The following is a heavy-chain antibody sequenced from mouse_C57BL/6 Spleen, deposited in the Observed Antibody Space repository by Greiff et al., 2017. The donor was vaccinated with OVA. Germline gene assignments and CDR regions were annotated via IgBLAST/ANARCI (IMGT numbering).Heavy chain of an antibody. CDR3: ARHEAPIYYDYDGGGFDY. J-gene: IGHJ2*01. CDR1: GYTFTEYT. D-gene: IGHD2-4*01. Sequence: QVQLQQSGAELVKPGASVKLSCKASGYTFTEYTIHWVKQRSGQGLEWIGWFYPGSGSIKYNEKFKDKATLTADKSSSTVYMGLSRLTSEDSAVYFGARHEAPIYYDYDGGGFDYWGQGTTLTVSS. CDR2: FYPGSGSI. V-gene: IGHV1-62-2*01.